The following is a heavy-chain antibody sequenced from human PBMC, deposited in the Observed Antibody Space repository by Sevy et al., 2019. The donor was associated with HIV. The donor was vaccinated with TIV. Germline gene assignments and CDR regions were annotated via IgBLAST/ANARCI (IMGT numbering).Heavy chain of an antibody. CDR2: LSFGCGKI. Sequence: GGSLRLSCAASGFAFYEYSMSWIRQAPGKGLEWVATLSFGCGKINYADSVKGRFTISRDNSKNSFYLQMDNLRVEDTALYYCAREGCSRPHDYWGQGTRVTRSS. D-gene: IGHD3-10*02. CDR3: AREGCSRPHDY. J-gene: IGHJ4*02. V-gene: IGHV3-23*01. CDR1: GFAFYEYS.